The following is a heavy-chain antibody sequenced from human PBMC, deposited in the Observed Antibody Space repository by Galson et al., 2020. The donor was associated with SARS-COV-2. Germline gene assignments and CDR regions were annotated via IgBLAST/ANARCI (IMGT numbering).Heavy chain of an antibody. CDR3: AREENFFLVVTATRMCYFDY. CDR2: INHRGDT. J-gene: IGHJ4*02. D-gene: IGHD2-21*02. CDR1: GESLSGYY. V-gene: IGHV4-34*01. Sequence: SETLSLNCVVSGESLSGYYWTWIRQSPGKGLEWIGEINHRGDTNYNTSLMHRVTMSVDTSKSQFSLELTSVNAADTAVYYCAREENFFLVVTATRMCYFDYWGRGTLATVSS.